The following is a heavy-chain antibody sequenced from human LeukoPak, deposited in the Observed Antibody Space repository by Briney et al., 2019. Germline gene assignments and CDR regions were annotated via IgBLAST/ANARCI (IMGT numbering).Heavy chain of an antibody. CDR1: GYTFTGYY. CDR3: ATDPSPPVVWADAFDI. CDR2: VDPEDGET. D-gene: IGHD2-15*01. Sequence: AXVKLSCKVSGYTFTGYYMHWVQQAPGKGLEWMGLVDPEDGETIYAEKFQGRVTITADTSTDTAYMELSSLRSEDTAVYYCATDPSPPVVWADAFDIWGQGTMVTVSS. J-gene: IGHJ3*02. V-gene: IGHV1-69-2*01.